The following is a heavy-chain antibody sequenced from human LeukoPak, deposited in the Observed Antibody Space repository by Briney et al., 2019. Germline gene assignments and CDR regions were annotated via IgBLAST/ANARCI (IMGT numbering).Heavy chain of an antibody. CDR1: GGSISTSNYY. Sequence: SETLSLTCTVSGGSISTSNYYWSWIRQPPGKGLEWIGYIYYSGSTNYNPSLKSRVTISVDTSKNQFSLKLSSVTAADTAVYYCARIRGGPIAATGTGTYNWFDPWGQGTLVTVSS. J-gene: IGHJ5*02. D-gene: IGHD6-13*01. CDR2: IYYSGST. V-gene: IGHV4-61*01. CDR3: ARIRGGPIAATGTGTYNWFDP.